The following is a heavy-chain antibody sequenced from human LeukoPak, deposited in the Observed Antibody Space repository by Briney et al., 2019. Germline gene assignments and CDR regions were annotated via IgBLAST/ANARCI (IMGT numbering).Heavy chain of an antibody. V-gene: IGHV3-30-3*01. Sequence: PGGSLRLSCAASGFTFSSYAMHWVRQAPGKELEWVAVISYDGSNKYYADSVKGRFTISRDNSKNTLYLQMNSLRAEDTAVYYCARDHRTYYYDSSGNPFDYWGQGTLVTVSS. J-gene: IGHJ4*02. CDR3: ARDHRTYYYDSSGNPFDY. CDR1: GFTFSSYA. CDR2: ISYDGSNK. D-gene: IGHD3-22*01.